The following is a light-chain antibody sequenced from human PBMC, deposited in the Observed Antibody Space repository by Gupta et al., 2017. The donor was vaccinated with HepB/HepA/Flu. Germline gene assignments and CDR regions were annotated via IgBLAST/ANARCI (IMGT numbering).Light chain of an antibody. J-gene: IGKJ5*01. V-gene: IGKV3-20*01. Sequence: EIVLTQSPGTLSLSPGERATLSCRASQSVSSNYLAWYQQKPGQTPRLLIYGASSRATGIPDRFSGSGSGTDFTLPVSRLEPEDFAVYYCQQQDSSTLTFGQGTQVEIK. CDR1: QSVSSNY. CDR3: QQQDSSTLT. CDR2: GAS.